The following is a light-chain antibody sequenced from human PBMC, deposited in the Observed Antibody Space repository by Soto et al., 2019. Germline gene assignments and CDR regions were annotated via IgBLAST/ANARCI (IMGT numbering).Light chain of an antibody. CDR3: SSYTSSSTYVV. Sequence: QSALTQPASVSGSPGQSITISCTGTSSDVGGYNYVSWYQQHPGKAPKLMIYDVSNRPSGVSNRFSGSKSRNTASLTISGLEAEDEADYCCSSYTSSSTYVVFGGGTKVTVL. V-gene: IGLV2-14*01. J-gene: IGLJ2*01. CDR1: SSDVGGYNY. CDR2: DVS.